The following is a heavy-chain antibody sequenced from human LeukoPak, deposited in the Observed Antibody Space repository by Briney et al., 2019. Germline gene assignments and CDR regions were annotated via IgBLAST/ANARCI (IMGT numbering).Heavy chain of an antibody. J-gene: IGHJ4*02. Sequence: ASVKVSCKASGGTFSSYAISWVRQAPGQGLEWMGRIIPILGIANYAQKFQGRVTITADKSTSTAYMELSSLRSEDTAVYYCARADSSGYYYFDYWGQGTLVTVSS. CDR2: IIPILGIA. D-gene: IGHD3-22*01. CDR1: GGTFSSYA. V-gene: IGHV1-69*04. CDR3: ARADSSGYYYFDY.